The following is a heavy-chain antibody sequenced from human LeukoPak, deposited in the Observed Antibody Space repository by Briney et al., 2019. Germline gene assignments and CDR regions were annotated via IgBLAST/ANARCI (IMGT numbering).Heavy chain of an antibody. V-gene: IGHV3-33*01. CDR1: GFTFSSYG. CDR2: IWYDGSNK. CDR3: AREGIAAAGTYLDY. D-gene: IGHD6-13*01. J-gene: IGHJ4*02. Sequence: GGSLRLSCAASGFTFSSYGMHWVRQAPGKGLEWVAVIWYDGSNKYYADSVKGRFTISRDNSKNTLYLQMNSLRVEDTAVYYCAREGIAAAGTYLDYWGQGTLVTVSS.